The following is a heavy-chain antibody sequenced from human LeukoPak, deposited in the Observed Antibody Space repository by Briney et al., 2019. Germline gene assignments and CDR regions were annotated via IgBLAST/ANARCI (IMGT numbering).Heavy chain of an antibody. CDR1: GFTFSSYW. CDR2: INGDGSTI. CDR3: VRVVHSWDLGY. J-gene: IGHJ4*02. Sequence: GGSLRLSCAASGFTFSSYWMHWVRQAPGKGLVWVSHINGDGSTIRYAGSVEGRFTISRDNAKDTLYLQMNSLRAEDTAVYYCVRVVHSWDLGYWGQGTLVTVSS. D-gene: IGHD1-26*01. V-gene: IGHV3-74*01.